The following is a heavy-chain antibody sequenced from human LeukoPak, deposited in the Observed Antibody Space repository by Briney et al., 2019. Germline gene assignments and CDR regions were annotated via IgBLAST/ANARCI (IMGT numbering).Heavy chain of an antibody. CDR2: IYTSGST. Sequence: SETLSLTCTVSGGSISGYYWSWIRQPARKGLEWIGRIYTSGSTDYNPSLKSRVTMSVDTSKNQLSLKLSSVTAADTAVYYCARGPGIAVAGTREFDYWGQGTLVTVSS. D-gene: IGHD6-19*01. J-gene: IGHJ4*02. V-gene: IGHV4-4*07. CDR1: GGSISGYY. CDR3: ARGPGIAVAGTREFDY.